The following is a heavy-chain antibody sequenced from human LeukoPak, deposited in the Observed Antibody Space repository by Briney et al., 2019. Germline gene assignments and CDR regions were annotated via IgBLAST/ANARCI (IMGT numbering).Heavy chain of an antibody. CDR3: AKGSRLREGGSYRF. CDR2: IIPIFGSA. V-gene: IGHV1-69*06. J-gene: IGHJ4*02. Sequence: SVKVSCKASAGIFSRCAVNWVRQAPGQGLEWMGRIIPIFGSANYAQKFQGRVTITADKSTLTAYMELSSLRSEDTALYYCAKGSRLREGGSYRFWGQGTLVTVSS. CDR1: AGIFSRCA. D-gene: IGHD3-16*02.